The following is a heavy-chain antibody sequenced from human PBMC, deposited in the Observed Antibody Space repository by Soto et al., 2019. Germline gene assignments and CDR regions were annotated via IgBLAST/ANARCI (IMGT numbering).Heavy chain of an antibody. CDR2: VYQSGTT. Sequence: PSETLSLTCSVAGASISTSSDFWGWIRQAPGKGLEWIGSVYQSGTTRLNPSLKSRVSIFVDRSKNQFSLELNSATAADRAVYYCARQPESTSYFDYWGQGILVTVSS. J-gene: IGHJ4*02. CDR1: GASISTSSDF. V-gene: IGHV4-39*01. D-gene: IGHD2-2*01. CDR3: ARQPESTSYFDY.